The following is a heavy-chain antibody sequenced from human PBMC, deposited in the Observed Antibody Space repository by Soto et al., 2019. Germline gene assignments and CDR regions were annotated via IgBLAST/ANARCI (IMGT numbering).Heavy chain of an antibody. V-gene: IGHV3-9*01. Sequence: EVQLVESGGGLVQPGRTLRLSCAASGFTFDDYAMHWVRQAPGKGLEWVSGISWNSGSIGYADSVKGRFTISRDNAKNSLYLQMNSLRAEDTALYYCAKATCSGGSCYSGWYFDLWGRGTLVTVSS. CDR2: ISWNSGSI. J-gene: IGHJ2*01. CDR1: GFTFDDYA. D-gene: IGHD2-15*01. CDR3: AKATCSGGSCYSGWYFDL.